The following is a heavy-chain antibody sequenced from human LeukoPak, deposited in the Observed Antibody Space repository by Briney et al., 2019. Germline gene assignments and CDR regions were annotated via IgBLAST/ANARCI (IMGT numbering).Heavy chain of an antibody. CDR3: ARVDYYDSSGYLFYFDY. J-gene: IGHJ4*02. D-gene: IGHD3-22*01. V-gene: IGHV1-18*01. CDR2: ISAYNGNT. Sequence: ASVKVSCKASGYTFTSYGISWVRQAPGQGLEWMGWISAYNGNTNYAQKLQGRVTMTTDTSTSTAYMELRSLRSDDTAVYYCARVDYYDSSGYLFYFDYWGQGTLVTVSP. CDR1: GYTFTSYG.